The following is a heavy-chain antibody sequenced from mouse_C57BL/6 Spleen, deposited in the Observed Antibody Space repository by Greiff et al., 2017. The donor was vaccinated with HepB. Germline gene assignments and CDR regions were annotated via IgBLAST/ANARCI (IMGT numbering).Heavy chain of an antibody. CDR1: GYTFTSYW. V-gene: IGHV1-50*01. Sequence: VKLQQPGAELVKPGASVKLSCKASGYTFTSYWMQWVKQRPGQGLEWIGEIDPSDSYTNYNQKFKGKATLTVDTSSSTAYMQLSSLTSEDSAVYYCARKSNYAYYAMDYWGQGTSVTVSS. D-gene: IGHD2-5*01. CDR2: IDPSDSYT. CDR3: ARKSNYAYYAMDY. J-gene: IGHJ4*01.